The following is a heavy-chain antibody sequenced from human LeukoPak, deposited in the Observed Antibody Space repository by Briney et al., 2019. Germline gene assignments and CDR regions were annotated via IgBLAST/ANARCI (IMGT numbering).Heavy chain of an antibody. J-gene: IGHJ4*02. Sequence: GGSLRLSCAASGFTFSSYSMNWVRQAPGKGLEWVSSISSSSSYVYYADSVKGRFTISRDNAKNSLYLQMNSLRAEDTAVYYCARDPPGLMAPRWGQGTLVTVSS. CDR1: GFTFSSYS. CDR2: ISSSSSYV. CDR3: ARDPPGLMAPR. D-gene: IGHD2-8*01. V-gene: IGHV3-21*01.